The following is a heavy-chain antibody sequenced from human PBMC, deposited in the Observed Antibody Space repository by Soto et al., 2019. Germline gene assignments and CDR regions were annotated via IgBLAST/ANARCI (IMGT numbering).Heavy chain of an antibody. CDR2: IIPIFGTA. CDR3: AREATGRRNAFAI. D-gene: IGHD5-12*01. CDR1: GGTFSSYA. Sequence: ASVKVSCKASGGTFSSYAISWVRQAPGQGLEWMGGIIPIFGTANYAQKFQGRVTITADESTSTAYMELSSLRSEDTAVYYCAREATGRRNAFAIWGQGTMVTVSS. J-gene: IGHJ3*02. V-gene: IGHV1-69*13.